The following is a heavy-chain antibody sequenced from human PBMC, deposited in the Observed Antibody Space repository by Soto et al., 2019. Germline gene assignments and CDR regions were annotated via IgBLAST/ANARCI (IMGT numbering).Heavy chain of an antibody. CDR3: ARSIVGAFYFDY. CDR1: GCNFISYC. Sequence: GVPIRVSWAAAGCNFISYCRHWVSKAPGKGLEWVAVISYDGSNKYYADSVKGRFTISRDNSKNTLYLQMNSLRAEDTAVYYCARSIVGAFYFDYWGQGTLVTV. D-gene: IGHD1-26*01. J-gene: IGHJ4*02. V-gene: IGHV3-30-3*01. CDR2: ISYDGSNK.